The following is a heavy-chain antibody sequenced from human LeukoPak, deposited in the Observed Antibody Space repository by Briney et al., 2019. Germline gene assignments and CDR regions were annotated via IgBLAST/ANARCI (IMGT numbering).Heavy chain of an antibody. J-gene: IGHJ6*03. V-gene: IGHV1-8*03. D-gene: IGHD3-3*01. CDR3: ARGRVSIFGVVHRPYYYYYMDV. CDR2: MNPNSGNT. Sequence: ASVKVSCKASGYTFTSYDINWVRQATGQGLEWMGWMNPNSGNTGYAQKFQGRVTITRNTSISTAYMELSSLRSEDTAVYYCARGRVSIFGVVHRPYYYYYMDVWRKGTTVTVSS. CDR1: GYTFTSYD.